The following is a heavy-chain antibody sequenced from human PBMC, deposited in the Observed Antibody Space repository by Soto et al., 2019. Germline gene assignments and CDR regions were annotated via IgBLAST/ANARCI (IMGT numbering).Heavy chain of an antibody. Sequence: SETLSLTCTVSGGSISSYYWSWIRQPPGKGLEWIGYIYYSGSTSYNPSLKSRVTISVDTSKNQFSLKLSSVTAADTAVYYCARGGYSYGFDRSDAFDIWGQGTMVTVS. V-gene: IGHV4-59*01. CDR2: IYYSGST. J-gene: IGHJ3*02. D-gene: IGHD5-18*01. CDR1: GGSISSYY. CDR3: ARGGYSYGFDRSDAFDI.